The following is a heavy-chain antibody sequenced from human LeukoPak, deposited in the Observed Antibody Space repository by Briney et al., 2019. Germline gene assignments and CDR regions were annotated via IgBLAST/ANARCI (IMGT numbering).Heavy chain of an antibody. V-gene: IGHV3-11*06. D-gene: IGHD4-17*01. Sequence: AGGSLRLSCAASGFTFSDYYMSWIRQAPGKGLEWVSYISSGSSYTNYADSVKGRFTISRDNSKNTLYLQMSSLRAEDTAVYYCVKGKPTTACRYFDYWGQGTLVTVSS. J-gene: IGHJ4*02. CDR3: VKGKPTTACRYFDY. CDR1: GFTFSDYY. CDR2: ISSGSSYT.